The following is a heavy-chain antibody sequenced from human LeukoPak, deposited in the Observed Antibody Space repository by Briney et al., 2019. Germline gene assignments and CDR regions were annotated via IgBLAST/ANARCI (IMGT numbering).Heavy chain of an antibody. Sequence: SETLSLTCAVYGGSFSGYYWSWIRQPPGKGLEWIGEINHSGSTNYNPSLKSRVTISVDTSKNQFSLKLSSVTAADTAVYYCARGGLGYSSGWYPRIWYFDLRGRRTLVTVSS. CDR2: INHSGST. J-gene: IGHJ2*01. CDR1: GGSFSGYY. D-gene: IGHD6-19*01. CDR3: ARGGLGYSSGWYPRIWYFDL. V-gene: IGHV4-34*01.